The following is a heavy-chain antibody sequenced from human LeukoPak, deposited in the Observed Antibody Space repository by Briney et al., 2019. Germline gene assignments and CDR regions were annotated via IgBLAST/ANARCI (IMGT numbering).Heavy chain of an antibody. D-gene: IGHD4-17*01. J-gene: IGHJ4*02. Sequence: SETLSLTCTVSGGSISSSSYYWGWIRQPPGKGLEWIGSIYYSGSTNYNPSLKSRVTISVDTSKNQFSLKLSSVTAADTAVYYCARDLDGDLDYWGQGTLVTVSS. CDR3: ARDLDGDLDY. CDR2: IYYSGST. CDR1: GGSISSSSYY. V-gene: IGHV4-39*07.